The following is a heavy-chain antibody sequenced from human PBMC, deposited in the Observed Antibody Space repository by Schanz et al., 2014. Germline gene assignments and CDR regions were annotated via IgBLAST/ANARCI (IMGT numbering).Heavy chain of an antibody. CDR1: GYTFTTYA. V-gene: IGHV1-18*01. CDR2: ISVYTGNT. J-gene: IGHJ4*02. Sequence: QVQLVQSGAEVKKPGASVRVSCKASGYTFTTYAMSWVRQAPGQGLEWVGWISVYTGNTKYGQKVQGRVTITRDTSASTAYMELSSLRSEDTAVYSCARGIGGYGANNDMDYWGQGTRVTVSS. D-gene: IGHD5-12*01. CDR3: ARGIGGYGANNDMDY.